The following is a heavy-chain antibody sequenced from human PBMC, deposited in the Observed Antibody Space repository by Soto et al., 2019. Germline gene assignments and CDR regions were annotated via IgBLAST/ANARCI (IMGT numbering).Heavy chain of an antibody. V-gene: IGHV1-69*12. CDR1: GGTFSSYA. CDR3: ARDLLELEHYYYYGMDV. Sequence: QVQLVQSGAEVKKPGSSVKVSCKASGGTFSSYAISWVRQAPGQGLEWMGGIIPIFGTANYAQKFQGRVTITADESTSTAYMELSSLRTEDTAVYYCARDLLELEHYYYYGMDVWGQGTTVTVSS. J-gene: IGHJ6*02. CDR2: IIPIFGTA. D-gene: IGHD1-1*01.